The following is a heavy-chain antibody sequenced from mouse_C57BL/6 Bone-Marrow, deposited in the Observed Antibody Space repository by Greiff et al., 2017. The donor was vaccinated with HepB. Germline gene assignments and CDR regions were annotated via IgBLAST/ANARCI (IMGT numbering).Heavy chain of an antibody. V-gene: IGHV5-17*01. D-gene: IGHD1-1*01. CDR1: GFTFSDYG. J-gene: IGHJ4*01. CDR2: ISSGSSTI. CDR3: ARDGLDYYGSVMDY. Sequence: DVMLVESGGGLVKPGGSLKLSCAASGFTFSDYGMHWVRQAPEKGLEWVAYISSGSSTIYYADTVKGRFTISRDNAKNTLFLQMTSLRSEDTAMYYCARDGLDYYGSVMDYWGQGTSVTFSS.